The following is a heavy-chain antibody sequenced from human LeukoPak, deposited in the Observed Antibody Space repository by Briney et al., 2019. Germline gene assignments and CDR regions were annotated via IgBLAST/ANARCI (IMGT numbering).Heavy chain of an antibody. CDR1: GYTLTSYY. CDR3: AREVADAFDI. CDR2: INPSGSST. D-gene: IGHD2-15*01. V-gene: IGHV1-46*01. Sequence: GASVKVSCKASGYTLTSYYMHWVRQAPGQGLEWMGIINPSGSSTTYAQKFQGRVTMTRDTSTSTVYMELSSLRSEDTAVYYCAREVADAFDIWGQGTLVTVSS. J-gene: IGHJ4*02.